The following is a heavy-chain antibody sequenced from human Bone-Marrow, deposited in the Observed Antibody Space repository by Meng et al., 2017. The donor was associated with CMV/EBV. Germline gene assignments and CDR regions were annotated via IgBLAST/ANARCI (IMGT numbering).Heavy chain of an antibody. CDR3: ARVGIVVVPPAIRGYAFDI. Sequence: SETLSLTCTVSGCSVSSGSYYWSWIRQPPGKGLEWVGYIYYSGSTNYNPSLKSRVTISVDTSENQFSLKLSSVTAADTAVHYCARVGIVVVPPAIRGYAFDIWGQGTMVTVSS. J-gene: IGHJ3*02. D-gene: IGHD2-2*02. CDR2: IYYSGST. V-gene: IGHV4-61*01. CDR1: GCSVSSGSYY.